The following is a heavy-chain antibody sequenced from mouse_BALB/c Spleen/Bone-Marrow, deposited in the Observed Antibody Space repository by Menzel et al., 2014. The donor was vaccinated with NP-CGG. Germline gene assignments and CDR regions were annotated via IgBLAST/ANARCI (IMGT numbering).Heavy chain of an antibody. CDR3: TRGLEYVVDY. CDR2: TNPYNGGT. J-gene: IGHJ4*01. CDR1: GYSFTGYT. D-gene: IGHD2-13*01. Sequence: DVKLQESGPELVKPGASMKISCKASGYSFTGYTMNWVKQSHGKNLEWIGLTNPYNGGTSYNQKFKDKATLTVDKSSSTAYMELLSLTSEDSAVYYCTRGLEYVVDYWGQGTSVTVSS. V-gene: IGHV1-18*01.